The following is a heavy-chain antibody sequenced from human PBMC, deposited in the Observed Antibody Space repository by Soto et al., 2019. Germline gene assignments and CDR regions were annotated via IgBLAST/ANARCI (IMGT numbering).Heavy chain of an antibody. V-gene: IGHV4-39*01. CDR1: GGSISSSSYY. CDR2: IYYSGST. Sequence: SETLSLTCTVSGGSISSSSYYWGWIRQPPGKGLEWIGSIYYSGSTYYNPSLKSRVTISVDTSKNQFSLKLSSVTAADTAVYYCARHRTGTGNFDYWGQGTLVTVSS. D-gene: IGHD3-10*01. J-gene: IGHJ4*01. CDR3: ARHRTGTGNFDY.